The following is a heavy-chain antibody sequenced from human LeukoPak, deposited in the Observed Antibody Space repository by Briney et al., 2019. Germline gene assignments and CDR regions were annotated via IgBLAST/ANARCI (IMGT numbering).Heavy chain of an antibody. D-gene: IGHD1/OR15-1a*01. V-gene: IGHV1-2*02. CDR1: GYTFIDYY. CDR2: INPNSGGT. CDR3: AKSWAGTTYYYYYMNV. J-gene: IGHJ6*03. Sequence: APVKVSCKASGYTFIDYYMHWVRKAPGQGLEWMGWINPNSGGTNYAQKFQGRVTMTRDTSISTAYMELSRLRSDDTAVYYCAKSWAGTTYYYYYMNVWGKGTTVTISS.